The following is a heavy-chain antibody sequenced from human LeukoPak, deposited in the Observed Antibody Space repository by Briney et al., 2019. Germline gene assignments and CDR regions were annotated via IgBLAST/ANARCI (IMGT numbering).Heavy chain of an antibody. J-gene: IGHJ4*02. CDR2: ISGSGGST. V-gene: IGHV3-23*01. D-gene: IGHD3-3*01. Sequence: GGSLRLSCAASRFTFSNYAMNWVRQAPGKGLEWVSGISGSGGSTYYVDSVKGRFTISRDNSKNTLYLQMNRLRAEDTAVYYCAKVPRGAGTSSGYWGQGTLVTVSS. CDR1: RFTFSNYA. CDR3: AKVPRGAGTSSGY.